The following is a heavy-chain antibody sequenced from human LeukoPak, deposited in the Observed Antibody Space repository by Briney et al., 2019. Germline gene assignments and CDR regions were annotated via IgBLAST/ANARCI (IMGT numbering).Heavy chain of an antibody. CDR1: GFTFSSYW. CDR3: AREGRVSGYDFDC. D-gene: IGHD5-12*01. V-gene: IGHV3-74*03. J-gene: IGHJ4*02. Sequence: GGSLRLSCAASGFTFSSYWVHWVRQAPGKGLVWVSRINSDGSSITYADSVKGRFTISRDNAKNTLYLQMNSLRVEDTAVYYCAREGRVSGYDFDCWGQGTLVSVSS. CDR2: INSDGSSI.